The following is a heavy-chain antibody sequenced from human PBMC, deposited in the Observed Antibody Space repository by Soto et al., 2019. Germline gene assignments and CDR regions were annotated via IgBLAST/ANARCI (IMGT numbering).Heavy chain of an antibody. J-gene: IGHJ6*02. CDR1: GYSFTSYW. V-gene: IGHV5-51*01. Sequence: GESLKISCKGSGYSFTSYWIGWVRQMPGKGLEWMGIIYPGDSDTRYSPSFQGQVTISADKSISTAYLQWSSLKASDTAMYYCARLPNDGGSYPYYYGMDVWGQGTTVTVSS. CDR3: ARLPNDGGSYPYYYGMDV. CDR2: IYPGDSDT. D-gene: IGHD2-15*01.